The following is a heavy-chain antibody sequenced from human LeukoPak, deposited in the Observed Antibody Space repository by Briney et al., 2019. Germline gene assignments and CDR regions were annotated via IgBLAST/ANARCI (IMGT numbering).Heavy chain of an antibody. J-gene: IGHJ6*02. CDR1: GFTFSSYS. Sequence: GGSLRLSCAAAGFTFSSYSMNWVRQAPGKGLEWVSSISSSSSYIYYADSVKGRFTISRDNAKNSLYLQMNSLRAEDTAVYYCARASSHGGATGSSGVDVWGQGTTVTVSS. D-gene: IGHD1-26*01. CDR3: ARASSHGGATGSSGVDV. V-gene: IGHV3-21*01. CDR2: ISSSSSYI.